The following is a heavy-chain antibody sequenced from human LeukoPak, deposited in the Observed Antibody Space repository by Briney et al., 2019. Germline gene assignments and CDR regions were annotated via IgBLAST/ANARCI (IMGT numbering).Heavy chain of an antibody. CDR1: GGSISGYY. V-gene: IGHV4-59*01. CDR2: IYYSGST. J-gene: IGHJ4*02. D-gene: IGHD5-18*01. Sequence: SETLSLTCTVSGGSISGYYWSWIRQPPVKGLEWIGYIYYSGSTNYNPSLKSRVTISVDTSKNQFSLKLSSVTAADTAVYYCASTAGGYVAYYFDYWGQGTLVTVSS. CDR3: ASTAGGYVAYYFDY.